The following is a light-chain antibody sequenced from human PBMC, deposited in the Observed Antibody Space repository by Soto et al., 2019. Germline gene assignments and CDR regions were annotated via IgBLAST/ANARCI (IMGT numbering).Light chain of an antibody. CDR2: DAS. CDR1: QSISSW. Sequence: DIQMTQSPSTLSASVGDRVTITCRASQSISSWLAWYQQKPGKAPKLLIYDASSLESGVPSRFSGSGSGTDFTLTISSLQPDDFAAYYCQQYNSYPWTFGQWTKVEIK. J-gene: IGKJ1*01. CDR3: QQYNSYPWT. V-gene: IGKV1-5*01.